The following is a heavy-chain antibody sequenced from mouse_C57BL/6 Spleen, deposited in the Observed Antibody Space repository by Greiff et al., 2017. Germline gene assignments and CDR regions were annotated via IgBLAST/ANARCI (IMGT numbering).Heavy chain of an antibody. V-gene: IGHV1-64*01. Sequence: VQLQQPGAELVKPGASVKLSCKASGYTFTSYWMHWVKQRPGQGLEWIGMIHPNSGSTNYKEKFKSKATLTVDKSSSTAYMQLSSRTSEDSAVYYCARPYDGYPAWFAYWGQGTLVTVSA. J-gene: IGHJ3*01. CDR2: IHPNSGST. CDR1: GYTFTSYW. CDR3: ARPYDGYPAWFAY. D-gene: IGHD2-3*01.